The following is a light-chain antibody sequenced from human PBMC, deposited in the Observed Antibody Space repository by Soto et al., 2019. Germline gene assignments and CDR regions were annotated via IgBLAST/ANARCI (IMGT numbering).Light chain of an antibody. CDR3: YSATAADSSWV. CDR2: KDN. Sequence: SYELTQTSSVSVSPGQTARITCSGDVLAKKFSRWFQQKPGQAPVVVIYKDNERPSGIPERFSGSRSGTTVTLTISGAQVEDEADYYCYSATAADSSWVFGGGTQLTVL. J-gene: IGLJ3*02. CDR1: VLAKKF. V-gene: IGLV3-27*01.